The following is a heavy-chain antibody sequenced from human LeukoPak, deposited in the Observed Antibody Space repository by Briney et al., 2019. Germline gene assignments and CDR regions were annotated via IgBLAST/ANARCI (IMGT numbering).Heavy chain of an antibody. CDR1: GLTVSSTC. V-gene: IGHV3-53*01. CDR3: ARDIRDYYYHYYMDV. CDR2: IYSGGST. Sequence: GGSLRLSCAASGLTVSSTCMSWVRQAPGKGLEWGSVIYSGGSTYYADSVKGRFTISRDNSKNTLYLQMNSLRAEDTAVYYCARDIRDYYYHYYMDVWGKGTTVTISS. J-gene: IGHJ6*03.